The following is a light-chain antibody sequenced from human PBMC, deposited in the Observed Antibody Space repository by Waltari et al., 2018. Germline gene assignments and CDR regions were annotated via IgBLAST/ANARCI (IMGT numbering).Light chain of an antibody. CDR2: KGT. Sequence: QSALTQPASVSGSPGQSITISCTGTSSDVGDYNYVSWYQQHPGKSPKLMIYKGTKRTSGVFNLFSGSKSGNTDSLTISGLQAEDEGDYYCCSYAGSSTFAFGGGTKLTVL. V-gene: IGLV2-23*03. CDR1: SSDVGDYNY. J-gene: IGLJ2*01. CDR3: CSYAGSSTFA.